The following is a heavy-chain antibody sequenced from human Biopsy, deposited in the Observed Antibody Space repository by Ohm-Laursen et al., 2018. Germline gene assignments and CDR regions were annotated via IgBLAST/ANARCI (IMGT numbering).Heavy chain of an antibody. D-gene: IGHD3-3*01. Sequence: ASVKVSCNASGYTFTAYGISWVRQAPGQGLEWMGWISTYNDDTNIAQKFQGRVGMTTDTSTRTAYMELRSLRSGDTAIYFCARDPGYDFWSGSDPFDIWGQGTMVTVSS. J-gene: IGHJ3*02. CDR3: ARDPGYDFWSGSDPFDI. V-gene: IGHV1-18*04. CDR2: ISTYNDDT. CDR1: GYTFTAYG.